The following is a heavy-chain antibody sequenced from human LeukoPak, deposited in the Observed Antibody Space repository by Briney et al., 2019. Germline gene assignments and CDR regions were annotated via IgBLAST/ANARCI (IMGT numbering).Heavy chain of an antibody. D-gene: IGHD3-10*01. J-gene: IGHJ5*02. Sequence: QPGGSLRLSCAASGFTFSSYAMSWVRQAPGKGLEWVSAISGSGGSTYYTDSVKGRFTISRDNSKNTLYLQMNSLRAEDTAVYYCAKDRSHYYGSGTWWFDPWGQGTLVTVSS. V-gene: IGHV3-23*01. CDR1: GFTFSSYA. CDR2: ISGSGGST. CDR3: AKDRSHYYGSGTWWFDP.